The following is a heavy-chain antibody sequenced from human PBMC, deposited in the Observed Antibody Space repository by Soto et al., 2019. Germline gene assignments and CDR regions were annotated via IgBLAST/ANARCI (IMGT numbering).Heavy chain of an antibody. V-gene: IGHV4-30-4*01. CDR1: GDSMGSGDYY. Sequence: QVQLQESGPGLVKPSQTLSLTCTVSGDSMGSGDYYWTWIRQPPGKGLEWIGYIYYIGTTFYNPSIESRVNISIDTSTNHFSLRLTSVTAADTAVYYCSRGSTYYGFLTWGQGTLVTVSS. J-gene: IGHJ5*02. D-gene: IGHD3-10*01. CDR3: SRGSTYYGFLT. CDR2: IYYIGTT.